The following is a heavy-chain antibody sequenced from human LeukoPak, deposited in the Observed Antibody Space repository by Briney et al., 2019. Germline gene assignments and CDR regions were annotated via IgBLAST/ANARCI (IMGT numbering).Heavy chain of an antibody. CDR2: ITANVGYT. J-gene: IGHJ3*01. D-gene: IGHD4-17*01. V-gene: IGHV3-23*01. CDR3: DKDPNGDYIGAFDF. CDR1: AFSFSNFT. Sequence: AGGSLRLSCAASAFSFSNFTLIWVRQAPGKGLEWVSAITANVGYTLYADDVKGRFPVYRDNSKITLYLQINSLRPEDTAMYYCDKDPNGDYIGAFDFWGQGTMVTVSS.